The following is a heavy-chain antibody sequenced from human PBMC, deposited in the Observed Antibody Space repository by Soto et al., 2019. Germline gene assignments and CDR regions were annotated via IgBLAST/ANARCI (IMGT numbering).Heavy chain of an antibody. J-gene: IGHJ5*02. Sequence: QVQLVQSGAEVKKPWSSVKVSCKASGGPFSSYAISWVRQAPGQGLEWMGGIIHIFGTANYAQKFQGRVTITADESTSTAYMELSRLRSEDTAVYDCARVSGPQLWLLHAFDPWCQGTLVTVSS. CDR1: GGPFSSYA. CDR3: ARVSGPQLWLLHAFDP. D-gene: IGHD5-18*01. V-gene: IGHV1-69*01. CDR2: IIHIFGTA.